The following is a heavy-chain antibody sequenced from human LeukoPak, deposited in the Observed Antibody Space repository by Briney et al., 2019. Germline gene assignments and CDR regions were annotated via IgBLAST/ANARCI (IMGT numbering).Heavy chain of an antibody. Sequence: PSEALSVTCAVYGGSFSGYYWSWIREPPGKRLEWMGEINHGGSTNYNPSLKSRLTISVDTSKNQFSLKLSSVTAADTAVYYCAREGVYYDILAAYYRPYYFDFWGQGTLVTVYS. D-gene: IGHD3-9*01. CDR1: GGSFSGYY. J-gene: IGHJ4*02. CDR3: AREGVYYDILAAYYRPYYFDF. V-gene: IGHV4-34*01. CDR2: INHGGST.